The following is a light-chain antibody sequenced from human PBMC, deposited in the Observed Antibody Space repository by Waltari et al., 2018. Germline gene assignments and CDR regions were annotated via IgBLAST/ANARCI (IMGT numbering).Light chain of an antibody. CDR1: QSVNTW. Sequence: IQMTQSPSTLSASAGDRVVITCRASQSVNTWLAWYHQRPGKAPNLLIYRASSLQSGVPSRFSGRGSGTEFTLTINSLQPDDFASYYCQQYNSFPWTFGQGTKVEIK. CDR2: RAS. CDR3: QQYNSFPWT. V-gene: IGKV1-5*03. J-gene: IGKJ1*01.